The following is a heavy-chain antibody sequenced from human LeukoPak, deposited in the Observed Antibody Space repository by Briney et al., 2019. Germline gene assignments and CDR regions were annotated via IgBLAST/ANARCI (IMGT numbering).Heavy chain of an antibody. V-gene: IGHV4-34*01. CDR1: GGSFSGYY. CDR3: ARVRLMITFGGVIATPYYFDY. Sequence: SETLSLTRAVYGGSFSGYYWSWIRQPPGKGLEWIGEINHSGSTNYNPSLKSRVTISVDTSKNQFSLKLSSVTAADTAVYYCARVRLMITFGGVIATPYYFDYWGQGTLVTVSS. CDR2: INHSGST. J-gene: IGHJ4*02. D-gene: IGHD3-16*02.